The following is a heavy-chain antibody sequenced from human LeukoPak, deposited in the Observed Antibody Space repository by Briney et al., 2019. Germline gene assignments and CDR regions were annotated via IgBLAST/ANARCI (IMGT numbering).Heavy chain of an antibody. CDR3: ARGRIVLAAADAFDY. D-gene: IGHD6-13*01. Sequence: GASVKVSCKASGYTFTSYGISWVRQAPGQGFEWMGWISAYNGNTNYAQKLQGRVTMTTDTSTSTAYMELRSLRSDDTAVYYCARGRIVLAAADAFDYWGQGTLVTVSS. J-gene: IGHJ4*02. CDR1: GYTFTSYG. V-gene: IGHV1-18*01. CDR2: ISAYNGNT.